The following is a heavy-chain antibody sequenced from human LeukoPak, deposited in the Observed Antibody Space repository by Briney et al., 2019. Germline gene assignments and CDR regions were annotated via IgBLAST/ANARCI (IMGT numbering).Heavy chain of an antibody. CDR2: ISDGGGST. CDR1: GFTFSSYA. D-gene: IGHD3-10*01. V-gene: IGHV3-23*01. CDR3: AKVPYSDYGSGRPPFMDV. Sequence: PGGSLRLSCAASGFTFSSYAVSWVRQAPGKGLEWVSTISDGGGSTYYADSVKGRFTISRDNSKSTLYLVMNSLRADDTAVYHCAKVPYSDYGSGRPPFMDVWGQGTTVAISS. J-gene: IGHJ6*02.